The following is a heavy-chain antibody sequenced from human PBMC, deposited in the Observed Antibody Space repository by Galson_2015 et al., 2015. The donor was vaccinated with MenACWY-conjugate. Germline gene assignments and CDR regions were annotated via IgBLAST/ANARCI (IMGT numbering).Heavy chain of an antibody. V-gene: IGHV3-23*01. CDR3: AKARDYYGSGSIRYGMDV. Sequence: SLRLSCAASGFIFSNYGISWVRQAPGKGLEWVSAISSSGGSTYYADSVKGRFTFSRDNSKNTVLLQMSSLRADDTAVYYCAKARDYYGSGSIRYGMDVWGQGTTVTVSS. J-gene: IGHJ6*02. CDR2: ISSSGGST. CDR1: GFIFSNYG. D-gene: IGHD3-10*01.